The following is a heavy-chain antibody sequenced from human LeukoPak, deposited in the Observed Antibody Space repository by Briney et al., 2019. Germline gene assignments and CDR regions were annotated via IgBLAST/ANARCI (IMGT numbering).Heavy chain of an antibody. CDR1: GFTFSSYG. Sequence: GGSLRLSYAASGFTFSSYGMHWVRQAPGKGLEWVAFIRYDGSNKYYADSVKGRFTISRDNSKNTLYLQMNSLRAEDTAVYYCAKDKGSSSGWSPVGHDAFDIWGQGTMVTVSS. J-gene: IGHJ3*02. CDR2: IRYDGSNK. V-gene: IGHV3-30*02. D-gene: IGHD6-19*01. CDR3: AKDKGSSSGWSPVGHDAFDI.